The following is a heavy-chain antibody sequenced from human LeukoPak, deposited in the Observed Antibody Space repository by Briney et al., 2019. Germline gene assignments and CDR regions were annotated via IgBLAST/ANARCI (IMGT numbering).Heavy chain of an antibody. V-gene: IGHV3-11*01. CDR1: GFTFSDYY. CDR3: GRAFGLFGTKRSFDI. D-gene: IGHD1-7*01. Sequence: GGSLRLSCAASGFTFSDYYMGWIRQAPGKGLEWVSYIGGSGSTTFYADSVKGRFTISRDNAKNSVYLQMNSLRAEDTAVYYCGRAFGLFGTKRSFDIWGQGTMVTVSS. CDR2: IGGSGSTT. J-gene: IGHJ3*02.